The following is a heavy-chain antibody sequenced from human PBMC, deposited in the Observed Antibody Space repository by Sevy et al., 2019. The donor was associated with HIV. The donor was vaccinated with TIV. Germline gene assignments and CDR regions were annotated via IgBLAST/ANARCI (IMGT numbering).Heavy chain of an antibody. CDR3: AKAAGWDYGMDV. J-gene: IGHJ6*02. Sequence: ASVKVSCKASGYNFLSYGISWVRQAPGQGLEGMGWISGNNGNTKYAQKLQGRVTLTRDASTSTAYMEVRSLKSDDTAVYYCAKAAGWDYGMDVWGQGTTVTVSS. CDR2: ISGNNGNT. V-gene: IGHV1-18*04. D-gene: IGHD6-13*01. CDR1: GYNFLSYG.